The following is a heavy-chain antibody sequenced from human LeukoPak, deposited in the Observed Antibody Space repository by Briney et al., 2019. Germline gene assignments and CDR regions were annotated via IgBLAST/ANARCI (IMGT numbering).Heavy chain of an antibody. CDR3: ARDTRAAAGRRLVAFDI. CDR1: GGSISSYY. CDR2: IYYSGST. D-gene: IGHD6-13*01. J-gene: IGHJ3*02. Sequence: SETLSLTCTVSGGSISSYYWSWIRQPPGKGLEWIGYIYYSGSTNYNPSLKSRVTISVDTSKNQFFLKLSSVTAADTAVYYCARDTRAAAGRRLVAFDIWGQGTMVTVSS. V-gene: IGHV4-59*01.